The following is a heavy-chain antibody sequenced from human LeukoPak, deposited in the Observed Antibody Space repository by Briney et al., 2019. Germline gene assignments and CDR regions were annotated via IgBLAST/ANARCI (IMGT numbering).Heavy chain of an antibody. CDR2: IIPIFGTA. D-gene: IGHD4-23*01. V-gene: IGHV1-69*13. J-gene: IGHJ6*02. CDR1: GDTFSSYS. CDR3: ARDPYGGISVCYGMDV. Sequence: SVKVSCKASGDTFSSYSISWVRQAPGQGLEWMGGIIPIFGTANYAQKFQGRVTITADESTSTAYMELSSLRSEDTAVYYCARDPYGGISVCYGMDVWGQGTTVTVSS.